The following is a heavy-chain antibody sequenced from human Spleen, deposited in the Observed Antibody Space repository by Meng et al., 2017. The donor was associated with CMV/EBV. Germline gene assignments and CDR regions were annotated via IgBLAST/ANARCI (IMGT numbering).Heavy chain of an antibody. Sequence: QVPLQQWGAGLLKPSETLSLTCAGYGGSFSGYYWSWIRQPPGKGLEWIGEINHSGSTNYNPSLKRRVTISVDTSKNQFSLKLSSVTAADTAVYYCARGRRGYNSWGQGTLVTVSS. CDR1: GGSFSGYY. V-gene: IGHV4-34*01. D-gene: IGHD5-24*01. J-gene: IGHJ4*02. CDR2: INHSGST. CDR3: ARGRRGYNS.